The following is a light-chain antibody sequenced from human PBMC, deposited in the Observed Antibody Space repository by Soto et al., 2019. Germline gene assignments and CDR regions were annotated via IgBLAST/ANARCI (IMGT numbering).Light chain of an antibody. J-gene: IGKJ1*01. V-gene: IGKV1-5*01. CDR3: QEYQNYSRS. CDR2: DGS. CDR1: QSINTW. Sequence: DIQMTQSPSTVSASVGDRITITCRASQSINTWLAWYRQRPGEAPQLLIYDGSTLAMGVPSRFSGSGSGSAVTLSSSRLQPNDFGTFYCQEYQNYSRSFGQGTKVE.